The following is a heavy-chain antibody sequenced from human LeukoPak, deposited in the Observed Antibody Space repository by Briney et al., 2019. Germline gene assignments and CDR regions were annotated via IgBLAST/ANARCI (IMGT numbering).Heavy chain of an antibody. J-gene: IGHJ5*02. D-gene: IGHD3-10*01. CDR1: GGSISSSRYY. Sequence: SETLSLTCTVSGGSISSSRYYWGWIRQPPGKGLEWIGSVYYSGSTYYNPSLKSRVTISVDTSKNQLSLKLSSVTAADTAVYYCARDYRPNYYGSGSYYRWFDPWGQGTLVTVSS. CDR3: ARDYRPNYYGSGSYYRWFDP. V-gene: IGHV4-39*07. CDR2: VYYSGST.